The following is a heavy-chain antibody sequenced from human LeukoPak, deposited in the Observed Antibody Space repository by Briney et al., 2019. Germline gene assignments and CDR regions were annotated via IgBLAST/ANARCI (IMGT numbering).Heavy chain of an antibody. Sequence: SETLSLTCTVSGGSISTYYWSWIRRPAGKGLEWIGRLSSSGTTNYNTSLKSRVTMSVDTSTNQLSLNLTSVTAADTAVYYCAREVSGSDYYRAYDYWGQGTLVTVSS. J-gene: IGHJ4*02. D-gene: IGHD3-3*01. CDR3: AREVSGSDYYRAYDY. CDR1: GGSISTYY. CDR2: LSSSGTT. V-gene: IGHV4-4*07.